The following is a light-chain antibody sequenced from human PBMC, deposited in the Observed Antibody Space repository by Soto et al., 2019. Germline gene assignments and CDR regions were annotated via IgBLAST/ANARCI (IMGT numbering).Light chain of an antibody. CDR2: GAS. Sequence: EIVMRQSPATLSVSPGERATLSCRAIQSVSSNLAWYQQKPVQAPRLXIYGASNRANGMPARFSGSGSGTDLTLTISSLETEDFAVYVCQQRSNWPPITFGQGTRLEIK. J-gene: IGKJ5*01. V-gene: IGKV3-11*01. CDR3: QQRSNWPPIT. CDR1: QSVSSN.